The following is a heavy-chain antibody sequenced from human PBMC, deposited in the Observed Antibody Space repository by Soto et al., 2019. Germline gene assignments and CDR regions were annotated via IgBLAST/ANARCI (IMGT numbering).Heavy chain of an antibody. D-gene: IGHD1-20*01. V-gene: IGHV3-66*01. CDR3: ARGRYLGD. CDR1: GFTVSSNY. J-gene: IGHJ4*02. Sequence: EEQLVESGGGLVQPGGSLRLSCAASGFTVSSNYMSWVRQAPGKGLEWVSIIYSGGSTYYADSVKGRFTISRDNSKNTLYLQMDRLRAEDTAVYDCARGRYLGDGGQGTLVTVSS. CDR2: IYSGGST.